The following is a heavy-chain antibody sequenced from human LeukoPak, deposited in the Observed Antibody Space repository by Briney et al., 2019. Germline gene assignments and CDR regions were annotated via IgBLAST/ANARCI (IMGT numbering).Heavy chain of an antibody. CDR2: INPNSGGT. D-gene: IGHD2-2*01. CDR3: ARERRVVVVPAAIRSFWFDP. CDR1: GYTFTGYY. J-gene: IGHJ5*02. V-gene: IGHV1-2*02. Sequence: RASVKVSCKASGYTFTGYYMHWVRQAPGQGLEWMGWINPNSGGTNYAQKFQGRVTMTRDTSISTAYTELSRLRSDDTAVYYCARERRVVVVPAAIRSFWFDPWGQGTLVTVSS.